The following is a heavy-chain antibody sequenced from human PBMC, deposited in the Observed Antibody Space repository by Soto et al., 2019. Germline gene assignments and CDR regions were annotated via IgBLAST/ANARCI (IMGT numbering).Heavy chain of an antibody. CDR1: GGSFSGYY. D-gene: IGHD2-2*01. J-gene: IGHJ4*02. Sequence: SETLSLTCAVYGGSFSGYYWSWIRQPPGRGLEWIGEINHSGSTNYNPSLKSRVTISVDTSKNQFSLKLSSVTAADTAVYYCARGPAGYCNSTSCYFPFFDYWGQGTLVTVSS. CDR3: ARGPAGYCNSTSCYFPFFDY. V-gene: IGHV4-34*01. CDR2: INHSGST.